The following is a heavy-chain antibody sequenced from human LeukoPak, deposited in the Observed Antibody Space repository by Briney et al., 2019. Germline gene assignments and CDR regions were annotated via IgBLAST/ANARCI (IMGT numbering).Heavy chain of an antibody. CDR3: AREGYEGDFDY. Sequence: GGSLRLSCAASGFTFSSYAMHWVRQAPGKGLEWVAVISYDGSNKYYADSAKGRFTISRDNSKNTLYLQMNSLRAEDTAVYYCAREGYEGDFDYWGQGTLVTVSS. V-gene: IGHV3-30*04. CDR1: GFTFSSYA. CDR2: ISYDGSNK. J-gene: IGHJ4*02. D-gene: IGHD1-1*01.